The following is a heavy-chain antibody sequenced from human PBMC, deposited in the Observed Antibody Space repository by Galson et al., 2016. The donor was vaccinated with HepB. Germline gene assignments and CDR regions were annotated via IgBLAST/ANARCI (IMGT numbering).Heavy chain of an antibody. J-gene: IGHJ4*02. Sequence: SLRLSCAASGFTFSRHWMYWVRQAPGKGLVWVSQINSDGSNINYADSVEGRFTISRDNADNTLYLQMNGLRGDDTAVYYCSTLRDFWSGWGQGTLVTVSP. CDR3: STLRDFWSG. CDR2: INSDGSNI. V-gene: IGHV3-74*01. D-gene: IGHD3-3*01. CDR1: GFTFSRHW.